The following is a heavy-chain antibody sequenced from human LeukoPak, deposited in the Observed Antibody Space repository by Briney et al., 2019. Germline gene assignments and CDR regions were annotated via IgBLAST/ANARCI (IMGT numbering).Heavy chain of an antibody. D-gene: IGHD3-10*01. Sequence: SETLSLTCTVSGGSISSGGYYWSWIRQHPGKGLEWIGYIYYSGSTYYNPSLKSRVTISVDTSKNQFSLKLSSVTAADTAVYYCARRLGGSGSYYYWGQGTLVTVSS. CDR1: GGSISSGGYY. J-gene: IGHJ4*02. V-gene: IGHV4-31*03. CDR2: IYYSGST. CDR3: ARRLGGSGSYYY.